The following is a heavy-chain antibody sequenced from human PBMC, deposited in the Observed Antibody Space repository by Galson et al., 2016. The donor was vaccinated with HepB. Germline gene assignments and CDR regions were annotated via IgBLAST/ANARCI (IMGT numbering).Heavy chain of an antibody. J-gene: IGHJ4*02. CDR2: IDDSGSA. CDR3: ARNSSSGVFDS. Sequence: TLSLTCTVSDVSVTSADYFWSWIRQFPGQGLEWIGHIDDSGSADYNPSLKSRIFMSVDTSENKLSLEVRSVTAADTAVYYCARNSSSGVFDSRGQGTLVTVSS. V-gene: IGHV4-31*03. CDR1: DVSVTSADYF. D-gene: IGHD6-6*01.